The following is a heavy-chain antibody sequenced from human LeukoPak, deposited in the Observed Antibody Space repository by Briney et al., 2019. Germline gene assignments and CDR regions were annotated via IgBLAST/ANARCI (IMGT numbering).Heavy chain of an antibody. CDR2: IKSKTDGGTT. CDR1: GFTFSNAW. J-gene: IGHJ4*02. D-gene: IGHD4-17*01. Sequence: GGSLRLSCAASGFTFSNAWMSWVRQAPGKGLEWVGRIKSKTDGGTTDYAAPVKGRFTISRDDSKNTLYLQMNSLKTEDTAVYYCTTGHGDHATLIDSFDYWGQGTLVTVSS. CDR3: TTGHGDHATLIDSFDY. V-gene: IGHV3-15*01.